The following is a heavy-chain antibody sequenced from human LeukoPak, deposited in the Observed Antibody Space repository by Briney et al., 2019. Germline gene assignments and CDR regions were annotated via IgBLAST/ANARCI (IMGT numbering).Heavy chain of an antibody. V-gene: IGHV3-74*01. D-gene: IGHD2-2*01. J-gene: IGHJ4*02. CDR3: ARDYWSTRYCSSTSCYRGVFDY. CDR1: AFTFSSYW. Sequence: GGSLRLSCAASAFTFSSYWMHWVRQAPGKGLEWVSRIKGDESSINYADSVEGRFTISRDNAKNTVYLHLNSLRVEDTAVYYCARDYWSTRYCSSTSCYRGVFDYWGQGALVTVSS. CDR2: IKGDESSI.